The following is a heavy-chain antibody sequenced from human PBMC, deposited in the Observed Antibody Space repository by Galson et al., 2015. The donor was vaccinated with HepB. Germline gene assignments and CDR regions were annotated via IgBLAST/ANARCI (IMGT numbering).Heavy chain of an antibody. CDR3: ARVGGYCSSSSCYEFRDY. J-gene: IGHJ4*02. Sequence: SLKLSCKASGVTFSSYAINWVRQAPGQGLELVSRINPIFGNTKYSHSLQGRVTITRDTSASTAYMELSSLRSEDTAVFYCARVGGYCSSSSCYEFRDYWGQGTLVTVSS. D-gene: IGHD2-2*01. V-gene: IGHV1-3*01. CDR1: GVTFSSYA. CDR2: INPIFGNT.